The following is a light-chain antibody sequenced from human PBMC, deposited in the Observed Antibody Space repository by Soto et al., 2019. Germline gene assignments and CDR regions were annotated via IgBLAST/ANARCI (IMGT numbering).Light chain of an antibody. J-gene: IGKJ2*01. CDR2: DAS. CDR3: QHYGSSPPKYT. V-gene: IGKV3-20*01. Sequence: EIVLTQSPGTLSLSPGERATLSCRASQSVSSSYLAWYQQKPGQAPRHLMYDASGRATDIPDRFSGSGSGTDFTLTISRLEPEDFAVYYCQHYGSSPPKYTFGQGTKLEIK. CDR1: QSVSSSY.